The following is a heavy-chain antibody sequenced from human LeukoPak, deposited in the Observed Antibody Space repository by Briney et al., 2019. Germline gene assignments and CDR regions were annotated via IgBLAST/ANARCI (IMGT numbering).Heavy chain of an antibody. J-gene: IGHJ4*02. CDR2: ISGSGGST. D-gene: IGHD3-10*01. Sequence: GGSQRLSCAASGFTFSSYAMSWVRQAPGKGLEWVSAISGSGGSTYYADSVKGRFTISRDNSKNTPYLQMNSLRAEDTAVYYCAKRGSKDYFDYWGQGTLVTVSS. CDR1: GFTFSSYA. V-gene: IGHV3-23*01. CDR3: AKRGSKDYFDY.